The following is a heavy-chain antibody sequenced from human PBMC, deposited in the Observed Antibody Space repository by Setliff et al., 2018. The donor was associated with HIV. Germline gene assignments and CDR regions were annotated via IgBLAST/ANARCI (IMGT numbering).Heavy chain of an antibody. CDR1: GYSFTSYW. Sequence: GESLKISCKGSGYSFTSYWIGWVRQMPGKGLEWMGIIYPGDSDTKYSPSFQGQVSMSADKSINTAYLQWSSLKASDTAVYYCARSMGFKATTRLDFWGPGTLVTVSS. CDR2: IYPGDSDT. J-gene: IGHJ4*02. V-gene: IGHV5-51*01. D-gene: IGHD3-10*01. CDR3: ARSMGFKATTRLDF.